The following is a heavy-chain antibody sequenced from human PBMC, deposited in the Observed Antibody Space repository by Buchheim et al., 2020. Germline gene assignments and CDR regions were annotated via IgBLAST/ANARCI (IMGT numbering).Heavy chain of an antibody. CDR3: TTDLIIREYYGSEIGDY. CDR1: GFTFSNAW. CDR2: IKSKPAGGTP. V-gene: IGHV3-15*01. Sequence: EVQLVESGGGLVKPGGSLRLSCAASGFTFSNAWMSWFRQAPGKGLEWVGRIKSKPAGGTPDYAAPVKGRFTISRDDSKNTLYLQMNSLKTEDTAVYYCTTDLIIREYYGSEIGDYWGQGTL. J-gene: IGHJ4*02. D-gene: IGHD3-10*01.